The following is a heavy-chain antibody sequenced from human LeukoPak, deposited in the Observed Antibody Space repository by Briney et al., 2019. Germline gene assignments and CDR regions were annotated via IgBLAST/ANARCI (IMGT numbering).Heavy chain of an antibody. CDR1: GFTFSSYA. J-gene: IGHJ4*02. Sequence: GGSLRLSCAASGFTFSSYAMSWVPEAPGKGLEWVSAISGSGGSTYYVDSVKGRFTISRDNSKNTLYLQMNSLRAEDTAVYYCAKKGRYYDSSGYYSLDYWGQGTLVTVSS. CDR3: AKKGRYYDSSGYYSLDY. D-gene: IGHD3-22*01. CDR2: ISGSGGST. V-gene: IGHV3-23*01.